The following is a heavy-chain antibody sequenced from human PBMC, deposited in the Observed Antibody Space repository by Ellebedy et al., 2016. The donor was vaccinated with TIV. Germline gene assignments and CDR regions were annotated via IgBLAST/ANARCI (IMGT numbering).Heavy chain of an antibody. CDR2: IYPGDSDT. CDR3: ARLGAGATGWYYFHY. CDR1: GYSFTNYW. V-gene: IGHV5-51*01. Sequence: KVSCKGSGYSFTNYWIGWVRQMPGKGLDWMGIIYPGDSDTRYSPSFQGKVTLSVDKSISTAYLHWNSLQASDTAMYYCARLGAGATGWYYFHYWGQGTLVTVSS. D-gene: IGHD6-19*01. J-gene: IGHJ4*02.